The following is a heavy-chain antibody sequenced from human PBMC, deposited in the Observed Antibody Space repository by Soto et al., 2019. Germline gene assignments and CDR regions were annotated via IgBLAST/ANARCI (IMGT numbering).Heavy chain of an antibody. CDR1: GFTFDDYA. Sequence: EVQLVKSGGGLVQPGRSLRLSCAASGFTFDDYAMHWVRQAPGKGLEWVSGISWNSGSIGYADSVKGRFTISRDNAKNSLYLQMNSLRAEDTALYYCAKDYDYKGGSGFDIWRHGTMVTVSS. D-gene: IGHD3-16*01. CDR3: AKDYDYKGGSGFDI. V-gene: IGHV3-9*01. J-gene: IGHJ3*02. CDR2: ISWNSGSI.